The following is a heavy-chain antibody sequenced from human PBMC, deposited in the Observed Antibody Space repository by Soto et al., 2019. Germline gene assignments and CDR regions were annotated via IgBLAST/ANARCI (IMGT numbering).Heavy chain of an antibody. Sequence: EVQLVESGGGLVQPGGSLRLSCAASGFTFSSYSMNWVRQAPGKGLEWVSYISSSSSTIYYADSVKGRFTISRDNAKNSLYLKMNSLRAEDTAVYYCASGADYVNWFDPWGQGTLVTVSS. J-gene: IGHJ5*02. CDR2: ISSSSSTI. CDR1: GFTFSSYS. CDR3: ASGADYVNWFDP. D-gene: IGHD4-17*01. V-gene: IGHV3-48*01.